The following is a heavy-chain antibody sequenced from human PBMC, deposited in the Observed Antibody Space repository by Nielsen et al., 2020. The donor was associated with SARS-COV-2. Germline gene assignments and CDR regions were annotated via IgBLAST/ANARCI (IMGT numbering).Heavy chain of an antibody. CDR3: ARGPLPTIIAIVSLWYFDL. CDR2: INPGNGNT. V-gene: IGHV1-3*01. Sequence: ASVKVSCKASGYTFTNYAIHWVRQAPGQRLEWMGWINPGNGNTKYSQMLQGRVTITRDTSASTTYMEMSSLRSEDTAVYYCARGPLPTIIAIVSLWYFDLWGRGTLVAVSS. CDR1: GYTFTNYA. D-gene: IGHD4/OR15-4a*01. J-gene: IGHJ2*01.